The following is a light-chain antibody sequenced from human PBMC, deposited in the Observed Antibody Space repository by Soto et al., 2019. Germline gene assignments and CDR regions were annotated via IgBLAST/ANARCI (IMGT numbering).Light chain of an antibody. V-gene: IGKV1-13*02. Sequence: AIQLTQSPSSLSASLGDTVIITCRASQDITSDLAWYQQRPEKAPVLLIYDASRLESGVPPRFSGGGSRTEFSLTISSLQPEDFATYFCQQFNAYPRTFGQGTKVDIK. CDR1: QDITSD. CDR2: DAS. J-gene: IGKJ1*01. CDR3: QQFNAYPRT.